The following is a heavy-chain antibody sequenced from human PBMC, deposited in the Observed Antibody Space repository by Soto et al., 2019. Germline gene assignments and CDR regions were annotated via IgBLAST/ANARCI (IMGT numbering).Heavy chain of an antibody. CDR2: IWCDGSNK. J-gene: IGHJ6*03. Sequence: GGSLRLSCAASGFTFSSYGMHWVRQAPGKGLEWVAVIWCDGSNKYYADSVKGRFTISRDNSKNTLYLQMNSLRAEDTAVYYCARDLLQLWFQAPINAARYMDVWGKGTTVTVSS. CDR3: ARDLLQLWFQAPINAARYMDV. D-gene: IGHD5-18*01. V-gene: IGHV3-33*01. CDR1: GFTFSSYG.